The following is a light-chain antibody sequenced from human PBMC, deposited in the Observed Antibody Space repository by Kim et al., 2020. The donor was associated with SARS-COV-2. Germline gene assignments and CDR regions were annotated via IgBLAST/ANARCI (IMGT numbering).Light chain of an antibody. CDR3: ASWNDALRGPV. CDR1: ESDIGSNT. J-gene: IGLJ2*01. CDR2: RND. Sequence: GQTLTISCFGTESDIGSNTVNWYQQLPGTSPKLLIYRNDQRPSGVPDRFSGFRSATSASLAISGLQSEDEADYFCASWNDALRGPVFGGGTQLTVL. V-gene: IGLV1-44*01.